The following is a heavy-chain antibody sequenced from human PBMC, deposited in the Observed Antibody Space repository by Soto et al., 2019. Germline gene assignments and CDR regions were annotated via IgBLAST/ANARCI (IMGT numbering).Heavy chain of an antibody. Sequence: EVQLVESGGGLVKPGGSLRLSCAASGFTFSNAWMSWVRQAPGKGLEWVGRIKSKTDGGTTDYAAPVKGRFTISRDDSKNTLYLQMNSLKTEDTAVYYCTTDPGYGDYGARYYYYGMDVWGQGTTVTVSS. CDR1: GFTFSNAW. CDR2: IKSKTDGGTT. V-gene: IGHV3-15*01. CDR3: TTDPGYGDYGARYYYYGMDV. J-gene: IGHJ6*02. D-gene: IGHD4-17*01.